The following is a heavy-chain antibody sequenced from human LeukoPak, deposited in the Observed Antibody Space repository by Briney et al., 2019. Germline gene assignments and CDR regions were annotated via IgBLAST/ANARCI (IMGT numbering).Heavy chain of an antibody. D-gene: IGHD2-8*02. CDR3: ASCSGRGAYYYYGMDV. CDR1: GGSFSGYY. J-gene: IGHJ6*02. Sequence: PSETLSLTCAVYGGSFSGYYWSCIRQPPGKGLEWIGEINHSGSTNYNPSLKSRVTISVDTSKNQFSLKLSSVTAADTAVYYCASCSGRGAYYYYGMDVWGQGTTVTVSS. CDR2: INHSGST. V-gene: IGHV4-34*01.